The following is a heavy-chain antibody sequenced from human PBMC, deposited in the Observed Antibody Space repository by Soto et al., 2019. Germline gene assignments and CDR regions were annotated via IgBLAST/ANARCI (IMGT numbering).Heavy chain of an antibody. J-gene: IGHJ3*02. CDR1: RFTFSNYA. Sequence: EVQLLGSGGGLVQPGGSLRLSCAASRFTFSNYAMNWVRQAPGKGLAWVSAISDSSGRTYYADSVKGRFTVSRDNSKNTLYLQMNSLRAEDTAVYYCAKAQYCSGGSCYGWGDAFDIWGQGTMVTVSS. CDR2: ISDSSGRT. V-gene: IGHV3-23*01. D-gene: IGHD2-15*01. CDR3: AKAQYCSGGSCYGWGDAFDI.